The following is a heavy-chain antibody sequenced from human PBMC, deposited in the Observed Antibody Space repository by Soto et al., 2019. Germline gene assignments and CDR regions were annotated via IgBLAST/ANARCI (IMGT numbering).Heavy chain of an antibody. D-gene: IGHD2-21*02. J-gene: IGHJ4*02. V-gene: IGHV1-46*01. Sequence: QVQLVQSGAEVKKPGASVKVSCKASGDTFTDYYIHWVRQAPGQGLEWMGTANPSGGHTTYAQHFLGRMTMTRDTSTSTLYMGLTSLTSEDTAIYYCARGGHVVVVTAALDYWGQGTLVTVSS. CDR2: ANPSGGHT. CDR3: ARGGHVVVVTAALDY. CDR1: GDTFTDYY.